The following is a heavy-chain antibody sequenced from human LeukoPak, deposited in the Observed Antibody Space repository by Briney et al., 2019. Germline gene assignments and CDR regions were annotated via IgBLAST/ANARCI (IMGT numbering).Heavy chain of an antibody. Sequence: SETLSLTCAVYGGSFSGYYWSWIRQPPGKGLEWIGESNHSGSTNYNPSLKSRVTISVDTSKNQFSLKLSSVTAADTAVYYCASWGLGYCSSTSCYIQGGIDYWGQGTLVTVSS. CDR3: ASWGLGYCSSTSCYIQGGIDY. V-gene: IGHV4-34*01. J-gene: IGHJ4*02. CDR2: SNHSGST. D-gene: IGHD2-2*02. CDR1: GGSFSGYY.